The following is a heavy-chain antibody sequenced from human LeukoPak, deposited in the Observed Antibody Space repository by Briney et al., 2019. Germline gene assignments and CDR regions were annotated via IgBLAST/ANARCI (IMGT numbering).Heavy chain of an antibody. CDR2: IYSGGST. V-gene: IGHV3-53*01. CDR1: GFTFSSYA. D-gene: IGHD6-13*01. CDR3: ARASGYSSSWFRYFDP. Sequence: PGGSLRLSCAASGFTFSSYAMSWVRQAPGKGLEWVSVIYSGGSTYYADSVKGRFTISRDNAKNTVYLQMNSLRAEDTAVYYCARASGYSSSWFRYFDPWGQGTLVTVSS. J-gene: IGHJ5*02.